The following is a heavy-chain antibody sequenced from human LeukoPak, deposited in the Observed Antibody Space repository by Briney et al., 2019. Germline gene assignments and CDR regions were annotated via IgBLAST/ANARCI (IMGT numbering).Heavy chain of an antibody. CDR1: GGSISSYY. CDR2: IYYSGST. V-gene: IGHV4-59*08. CDR3: ARHPGEKAVLDI. J-gene: IGHJ3*02. D-gene: IGHD3-10*01. Sequence: SETLSLTCTVSGGSISSYYWSWIRQPPGKGLEWIAYIYYSGSTNYNPSLKSRVTISVDTSKNQFSLKLSSVTAAATAVYYCARHPGEKAVLDIWGKGTMVTV.